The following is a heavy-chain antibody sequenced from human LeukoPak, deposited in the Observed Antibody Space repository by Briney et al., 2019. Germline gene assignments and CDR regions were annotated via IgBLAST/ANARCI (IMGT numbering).Heavy chain of an antibody. V-gene: IGHV4-39*07. D-gene: IGHD3-9*01. CDR2: MYYSSGNT. CDR1: GGSISSSTYY. Sequence: SETLSLTCTVSGGSISSSTYYWGWIRQPPGRGLEWIGSMYYSSGNTYYNPSLKSRVIISVDTSKNQFSLKLRSVTAADSAVYYCATNYDILTGYGGAFDIWGQGTMVTVSS. CDR3: ATNYDILTGYGGAFDI. J-gene: IGHJ3*02.